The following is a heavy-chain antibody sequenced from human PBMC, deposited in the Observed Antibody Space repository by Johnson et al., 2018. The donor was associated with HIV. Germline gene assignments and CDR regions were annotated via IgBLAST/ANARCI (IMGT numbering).Heavy chain of an antibody. Sequence: VQLVESGGGLVLPGGSLRLSCVGSGFTFSSYWMSWVRQAPGKGLEWVATIKQDGSERYHVDSVKGRFTIPRDNSKNTLYLQMNSLKTEDTAVYYCTTDQGYYGDAFDIWGQGTMVTVSS. CDR2: IKQDGSER. V-gene: IGHV3-7*03. J-gene: IGHJ3*02. D-gene: IGHD3-10*01. CDR3: TTDQGYYGDAFDI. CDR1: GFTFSSYW.